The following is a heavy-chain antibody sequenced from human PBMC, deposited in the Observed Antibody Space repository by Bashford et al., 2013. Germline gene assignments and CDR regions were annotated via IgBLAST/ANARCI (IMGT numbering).Heavy chain of an antibody. CDR2: IYYSGST. J-gene: IGHJ5*02. D-gene: IGHD6-6*01. V-gene: IGHV4-31*03. CDR1: GGSISSGGYY. CDR3: ARISSSSSSFWFDP. Sequence: SETLSLTCTVSGGSISSGGYYWSWIRQHPGKGLEWIGYIYYSGSTYYNPSLKSRVTISVDTSKNQFSLKLSSVTAADTAVYYCARISSSSSSFWFDPWGQGTLVTVSS.